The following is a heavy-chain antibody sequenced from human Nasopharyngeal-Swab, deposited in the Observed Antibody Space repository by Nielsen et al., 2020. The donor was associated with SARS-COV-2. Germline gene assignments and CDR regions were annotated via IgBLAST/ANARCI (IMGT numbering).Heavy chain of an antibody. J-gene: IGHJ4*02. D-gene: IGHD5-12*01. V-gene: IGHV4-34*01. CDR1: GGPFSGYY. Sequence: SETLSLTCAVYGGPFSGYYWSWIRQPPGKGLEWIGEINHSGSTNYNPSLKSRVTISVDTSKNQFSLKLSSVTAADTAVYYCARGRRVDIVATINFDYWGQGTLVTVSS. CDR2: INHSGST. CDR3: ARGRRVDIVATINFDY.